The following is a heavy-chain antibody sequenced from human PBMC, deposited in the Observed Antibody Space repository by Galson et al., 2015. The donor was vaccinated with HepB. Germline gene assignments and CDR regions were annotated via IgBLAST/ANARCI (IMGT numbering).Heavy chain of an antibody. D-gene: IGHD6-19*01. J-gene: IGHJ4*02. Sequence: SLRLSCAASGFTFSNYGMHWVRQAPGKGLEWVAVISYDGGNKYYADSVKGRLTISRDNSKNTLYLQMNSLRAEDTALYYCAKDPYLYSALAGTMAGFDYWGQGTLVTVSS. CDR3: AKDPYLYSALAGTMAGFDY. CDR1: GFTFSNYG. V-gene: IGHV3-30*18. CDR2: ISYDGGNK.